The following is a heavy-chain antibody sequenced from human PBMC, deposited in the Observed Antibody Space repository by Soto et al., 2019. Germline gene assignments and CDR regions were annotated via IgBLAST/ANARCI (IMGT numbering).Heavy chain of an antibody. D-gene: IGHD4-17*01. CDR1: GYSFTSYW. CDR2: IYPGDSDT. CDR3: ASSSGATVDSYYYYGVDV. V-gene: IGHV5-51*01. Sequence: GESLKISCKGSGYSFTSYWIGWVRQMPGKDLEWMGIIYPGDSDTRYSPSFQGQVTISADKSISTAYLQWSSLKASDTAMYYCASSSGATVDSYYYYGVDVWGQGTTVTVSS. J-gene: IGHJ6*02.